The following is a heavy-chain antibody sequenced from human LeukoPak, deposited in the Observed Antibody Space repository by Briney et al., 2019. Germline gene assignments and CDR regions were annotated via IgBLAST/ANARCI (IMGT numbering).Heavy chain of an antibody. CDR3: VKDSVVVVADLDY. J-gene: IGHJ4*02. V-gene: IGHV3-64D*09. D-gene: IGHD2-15*01. CDR1: GFTFSSYA. Sequence: GGSLRLSCSASGFTFSSYAMHWVRQAPGKGLEYVSAISSNGGSTYYADSVKGRFTISRDNSKNTLYLQMSSLRAEDTAVYYCVKDSVVVVADLDYWGQGTLDTVSS. CDR2: ISSNGGST.